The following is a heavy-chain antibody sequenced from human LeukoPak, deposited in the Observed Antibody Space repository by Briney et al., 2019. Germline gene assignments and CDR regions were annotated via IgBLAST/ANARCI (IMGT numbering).Heavy chain of an antibody. Sequence: GGSLRLSCAASGFTFSDYYMSWIRQAPGKGLEWVSYISSSCSTIYYADSVKGRFTISRDNAKNSLYLQMNSLRAEDTAVYYCATQPYSRLRPYYYYYYMDVWGKGTTVTVSS. V-gene: IGHV3-11*01. CDR2: ISSSCSTI. J-gene: IGHJ6*03. CDR3: ATQPYSRLRPYYYYYYMDV. CDR1: GFTFSDYY. D-gene: IGHD4-17*01.